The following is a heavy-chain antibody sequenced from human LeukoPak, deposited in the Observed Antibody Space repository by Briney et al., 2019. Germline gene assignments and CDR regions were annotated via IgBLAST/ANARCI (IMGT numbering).Heavy chain of an antibody. CDR1: GFSFSNHW. J-gene: IGHJ4*02. V-gene: IGHV3-7*05. Sequence: GGSLILSCAASGFSFSNHWMTWVRQAPGQGLEWVANIKSDGSEKYYVDSVKGRFTVSRDNAKNSLYLQMNSLRAEDTAVYYCARARIDYWGQGTPVIVSS. D-gene: IGHD1-14*01. CDR2: IKSDGSEK. CDR3: ARARIDY.